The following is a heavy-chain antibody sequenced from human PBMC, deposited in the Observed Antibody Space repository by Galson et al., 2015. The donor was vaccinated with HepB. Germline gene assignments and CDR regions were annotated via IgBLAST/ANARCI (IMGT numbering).Heavy chain of an antibody. CDR1: GFTFSSYA. Sequence: SLRLSCAASGFTFSSYAMHWVRQAPGKGLEWVAVISYDGSNKYYADSVKGRFTISRDNSKNTLYLQMNSLRAEDTAVYYCARGPRDGPDAFDIWGQGTMVTVPS. D-gene: IGHD5-24*01. V-gene: IGHV3-30*04. CDR2: ISYDGSNK. J-gene: IGHJ3*02. CDR3: ARGPRDGPDAFDI.